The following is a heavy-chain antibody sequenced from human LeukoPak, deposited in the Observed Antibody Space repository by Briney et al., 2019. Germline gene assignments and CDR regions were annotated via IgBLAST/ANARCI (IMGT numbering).Heavy chain of an antibody. CDR3: ARDSTLSNY. Sequence: GGSLRLSCAASGFTFNTYSMNWVRQAPGKGLEWVSSISSTSSYIYYADSVKGRFTISRDNAQKSLYLQMNSLRAEDTAVYYCARDSTLSNYWGQGTLVTVSS. V-gene: IGHV3-21*01. CDR1: GFTFNTYS. D-gene: IGHD3-16*01. CDR2: ISSTSSYI. J-gene: IGHJ4*02.